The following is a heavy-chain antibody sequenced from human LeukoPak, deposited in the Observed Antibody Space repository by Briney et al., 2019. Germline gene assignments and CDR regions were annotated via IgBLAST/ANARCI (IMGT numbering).Heavy chain of an antibody. D-gene: IGHD2-2*01. Sequence: PGGSLRLSCAASGFTFSSYAMSWVRQAPGKGLEWVSAISGSGSSIYYADSVKGRFTISRDNAKNSLYLQMNSLRAEDTAVYYCARKYCSSTSCLFDCWGQGTLVTVSS. CDR2: ISGSGSSI. V-gene: IGHV3-23*01. CDR3: ARKYCSSTSCLFDC. J-gene: IGHJ4*02. CDR1: GFTFSSYA.